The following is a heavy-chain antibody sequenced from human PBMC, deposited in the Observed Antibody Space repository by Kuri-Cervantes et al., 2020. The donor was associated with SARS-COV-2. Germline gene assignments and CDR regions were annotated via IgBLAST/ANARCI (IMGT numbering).Heavy chain of an antibody. Sequence: SETLSLTCTVSGGSISSHNWSWIRQPPGKGLEWVGFIYYTGSTNYNPSLRGRLTISVDTSKNQVSLKLTSVTAADTAVYYCARDMRSAELAFDLWGRGTLVTVSS. CDR2: IYYTGST. CDR3: ARDMRSAELAFDL. J-gene: IGHJ2*01. D-gene: IGHD3-16*01. CDR1: GGSISSHN. V-gene: IGHV4-59*11.